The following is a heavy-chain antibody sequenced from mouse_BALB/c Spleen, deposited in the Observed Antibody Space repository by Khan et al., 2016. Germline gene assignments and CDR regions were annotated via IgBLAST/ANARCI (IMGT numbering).Heavy chain of an antibody. D-gene: IGHD1-1*01. J-gene: IGHJ2*01. CDR1: VFNIKDYY. Sequence: VQLKQSGAELVRSGASVKLSCTASVFNIKDYYMHWVKQRPEQGLEWIGWIDPENGDTEYAPKFQGKATMTADTSSNAAYLQFSSLTSEDSAVYYCNAIYYGSDVYFDYGGQGTTLTGSA. V-gene: IGHV14-4*02. CDR3: NAIYYGSDVYFDY. CDR2: IDPENGDT.